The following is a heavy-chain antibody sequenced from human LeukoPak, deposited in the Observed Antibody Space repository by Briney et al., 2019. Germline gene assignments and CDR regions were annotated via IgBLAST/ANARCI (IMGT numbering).Heavy chain of an antibody. CDR1: GFTFSNYA. Sequence: PGGSLRLSCAASGFTFSNYAMSRVRQAPEKGLEWVSAISGSVGTTYYADSVKGRFTISRDISKNTLYLQMNSLRAEDTAVYFCARAISGYNYGLDYWGQGTLVTVSS. CDR2: ISGSVGTT. J-gene: IGHJ4*02. V-gene: IGHV3-23*01. D-gene: IGHD5-18*01. CDR3: ARAISGYNYGLDY.